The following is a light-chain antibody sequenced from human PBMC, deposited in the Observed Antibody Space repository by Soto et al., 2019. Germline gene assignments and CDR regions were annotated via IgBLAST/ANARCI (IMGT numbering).Light chain of an antibody. Sequence: QSALTQPRSVSGSPGHSVTISCTGTSSDVGGYNYVSWYQQHPDKAPKFMIYDVSERPSGVPDRFSGSKSGNTASLTISGLQAEDEADYYCCSYAGNYYVFGTGTKVTVL. V-gene: IGLV2-11*01. CDR3: CSYAGNYYV. J-gene: IGLJ1*01. CDR2: DVS. CDR1: SSDVGGYNY.